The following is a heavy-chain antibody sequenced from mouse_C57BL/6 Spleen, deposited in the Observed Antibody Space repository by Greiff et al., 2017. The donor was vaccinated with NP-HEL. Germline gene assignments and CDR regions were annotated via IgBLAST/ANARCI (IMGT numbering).Heavy chain of an antibody. J-gene: IGHJ3*01. V-gene: IGHV5-9*01. CDR1: GFTFSSYT. Sequence: EVKVVESGGGLVKPGGSLKLSCAASGFTFSSYTMSWVRQTPEKRLEWVATIRGSGGNTYYPDSVKGRFTFSRDNAKNTLYLQMSSLRSEDTALYYCAREDYDGYYPFAYWGQGTLVTVSA. D-gene: IGHD2-3*01. CDR3: AREDYDGYYPFAY. CDR2: IRGSGGNT.